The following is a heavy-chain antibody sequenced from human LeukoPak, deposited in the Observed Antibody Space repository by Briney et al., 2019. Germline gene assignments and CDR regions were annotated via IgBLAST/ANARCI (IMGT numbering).Heavy chain of an antibody. V-gene: IGHV1-69*05. Sequence: SVKVSCKASGGTFSSYAISWVRQAPGQGLEWMGRIIPIFGTANYAQKFQGRVTITTDESTSTAYMELSSLRSEDTAAYYCASSGGPYYYYYMDVWGKGTTVTVSS. J-gene: IGHJ6*03. D-gene: IGHD2-15*01. CDR1: GGTFSSYA. CDR3: ASSGGPYYYYYMDV. CDR2: IIPIFGTA.